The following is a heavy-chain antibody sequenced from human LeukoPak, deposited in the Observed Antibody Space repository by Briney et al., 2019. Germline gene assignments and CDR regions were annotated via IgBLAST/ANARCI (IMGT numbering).Heavy chain of an antibody. Sequence: GGSLRLSCAASGFSFSDHYMNWVRQAPGKGLEWVSSISSSSDYMYYADSVKGRFTISRDNSKNTLYLQMNSLRAEDTAVYYCAKDLGAYSGYEHPFDYWGQGTLVTVSS. CDR1: GFSFSDHY. CDR3: AKDLGAYSGYEHPFDY. V-gene: IGHV3-21*01. CDR2: ISSSSDYM. J-gene: IGHJ4*02. D-gene: IGHD5-12*01.